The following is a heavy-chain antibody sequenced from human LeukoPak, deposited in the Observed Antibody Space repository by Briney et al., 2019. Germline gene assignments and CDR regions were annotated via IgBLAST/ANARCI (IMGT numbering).Heavy chain of an antibody. CDR3: ARDKVGSTVVVPAFDY. CDR2: ISGSSSYI. V-gene: IGHV3-21*01. Sequence: GGSLRLSCAASGFTFSSYTMNWVRQAPGKGLEWVSFISGSSSYIYYADSVKGRFTISRDNAKSSLYLQMSSLRAEDTAVYYCARDKVGSTVVVPAFDYWGQGTLVTVSS. D-gene: IGHD2-2*01. J-gene: IGHJ4*02. CDR1: GFTFSSYT.